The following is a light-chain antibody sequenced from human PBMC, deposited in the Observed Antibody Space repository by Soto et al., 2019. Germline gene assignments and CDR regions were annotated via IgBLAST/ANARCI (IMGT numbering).Light chain of an antibody. V-gene: IGKV1-17*03. CDR1: QGIRTY. J-gene: IGKJ1*01. Sequence: DIQMTQSPSAMSASVGDRVTITCRASQGIRTYLAWFQQKPGKVPKRLIFSASSVQSGVPSRFSGSGSGTEFNLTISSLQPEDVATYYCLQSNSYPWTFGQGTKVQI. CDR3: LQSNSYPWT. CDR2: SAS.